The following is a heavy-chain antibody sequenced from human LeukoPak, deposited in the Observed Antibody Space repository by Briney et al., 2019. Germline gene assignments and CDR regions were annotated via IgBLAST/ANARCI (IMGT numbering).Heavy chain of an antibody. CDR2: IYSGGST. Sequence: GGSLRLSCAASGYTVSSNYMTWVRQAPGKGLEWVSVIYSGGSTYYADSVKGRFTISRDNSKNTLYLQMNSLRAEDTAVYYCTRNWGSDNWFDPWGQGTLVTVSS. J-gene: IGHJ5*02. V-gene: IGHV3-53*01. CDR3: TRNWGSDNWFDP. CDR1: GYTVSSNY. D-gene: IGHD7-27*01.